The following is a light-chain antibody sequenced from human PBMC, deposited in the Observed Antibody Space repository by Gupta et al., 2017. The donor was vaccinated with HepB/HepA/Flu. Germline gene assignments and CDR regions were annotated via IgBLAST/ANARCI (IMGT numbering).Light chain of an antibody. J-gene: IGKJ4*01. V-gene: IGKV3-20*01. CDR3: QQYGSSPPVT. Sequence: DILLTQSPATLSLSPGERATLSCRASQSVSSSYLAWYQQKPGQAPRLLIYGASSRATGIPDRFSGSGSGTDFTLTISRLEPEDFAVYYCQQYGSSPPVTFGGGTKVEIK. CDR2: GAS. CDR1: QSVSSSY.